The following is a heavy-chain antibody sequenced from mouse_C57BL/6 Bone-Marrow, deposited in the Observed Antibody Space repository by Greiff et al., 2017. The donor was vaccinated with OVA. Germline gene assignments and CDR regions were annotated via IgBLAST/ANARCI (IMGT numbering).Heavy chain of an antibody. Sequence: LVESGAELVRPGASVTLSCKASGYTFTDYEMHWVKQTPVHGLEWIGAIDPETGGTAYNQKFKGKAILTADKSSSTAYMELRSLTSEDSAVYYCTRERETVDYWGQGTTLTVSS. V-gene: IGHV1-15*01. J-gene: IGHJ2*01. CDR3: TRERETVDY. CDR2: IDPETGGT. CDR1: GYTFTDYE. D-gene: IGHD4-1*01.